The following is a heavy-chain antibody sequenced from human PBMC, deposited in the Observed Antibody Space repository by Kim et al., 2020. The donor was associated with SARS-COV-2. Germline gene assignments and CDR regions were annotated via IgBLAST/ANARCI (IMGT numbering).Heavy chain of an antibody. V-gene: IGHV3-23*01. Sequence: ADSVKGRFTISRDNSKNTLYLQMNSLRAEDTAVYYCAKEGYILTGYYADYWGQGTLVTVSS. D-gene: IGHD3-9*01. J-gene: IGHJ4*02. CDR3: AKEGYILTGYYADY.